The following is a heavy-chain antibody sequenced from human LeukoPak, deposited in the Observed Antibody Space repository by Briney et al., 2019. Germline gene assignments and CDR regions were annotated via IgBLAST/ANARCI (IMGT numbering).Heavy chain of an antibody. V-gene: IGHV3-23*01. CDR3: AKDPRLEGWIYFDS. CDR2: ISGSGGRI. Sequence: GGSLRLSCAASGFTFSSYSMSWVRQAPGKGLEWVSSISGSGGRIDYADSVKGRFTISRDNSKNTLSLQMDSLTAEDTAVYYCAKDPRLEGWIYFDSWGRGILVTVSS. J-gene: IGHJ4*02. D-gene: IGHD1-1*01. CDR1: GFTFSSYS.